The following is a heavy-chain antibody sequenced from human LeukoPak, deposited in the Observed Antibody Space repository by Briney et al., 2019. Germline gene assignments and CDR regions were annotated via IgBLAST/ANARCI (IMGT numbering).Heavy chain of an antibody. V-gene: IGHV4-59*01. CDR3: ARGPFSDTAMIDNWFDP. J-gene: IGHJ5*02. CDR1: GGSISSYY. Sequence: SETLSLTCTVSGGSISSYYWSWIRQPPGKGLEWIGYIYYSGSTNYNPSLKSRVTISVDTSKNQFSLKLSSVTAADTAVYYCARGPFSDTAMIDNWFDPWGQGTLVTVFS. CDR2: IYYSGST. D-gene: IGHD5-18*01.